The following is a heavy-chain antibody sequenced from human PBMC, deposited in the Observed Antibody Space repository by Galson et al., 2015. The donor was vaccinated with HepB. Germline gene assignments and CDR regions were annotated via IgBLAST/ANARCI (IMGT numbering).Heavy chain of an antibody. D-gene: IGHD2-2*01. Sequence: SLRLSCAASGFTFSSYSMNWVRQAPGKGLEWVSYISSSSSTIYYADSVKCRFTISRDNGKNSLYLQMNSLRDEDTAVYYCARDFDPGYCSSTGCYTFDYWGQGTLVTVSS. CDR3: ARDFDPGYCSSTGCYTFDY. V-gene: IGHV3-48*02. J-gene: IGHJ4*02. CDR1: GFTFSSYS. CDR2: ISSSSSTI.